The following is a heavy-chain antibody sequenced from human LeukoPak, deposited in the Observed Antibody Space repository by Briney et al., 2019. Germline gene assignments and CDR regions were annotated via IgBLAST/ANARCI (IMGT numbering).Heavy chain of an antibody. Sequence: TSETLSLTCTVSGGSISSSSYYWGWIRQPPGKGLEWFGSIYYSGSTYYNPSLKSRVTISVDTSKNQFSLKLSSVTAADTAVYYCARIPYSSGWYRTVPYFDYWGQGTLVTVSS. CDR2: IYYSGST. V-gene: IGHV4-39*01. CDR3: ARIPYSSGWYRTVPYFDY. D-gene: IGHD6-19*01. CDR1: GGSISSSSYY. J-gene: IGHJ4*02.